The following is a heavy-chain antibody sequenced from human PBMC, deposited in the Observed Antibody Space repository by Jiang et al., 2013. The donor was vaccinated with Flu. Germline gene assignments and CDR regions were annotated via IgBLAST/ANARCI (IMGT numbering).Heavy chain of an antibody. D-gene: IGHD3-10*01. V-gene: IGHV5-51*01. CDR3: AVVPDYYYGMDV. CDR2: IYPGDSDT. J-gene: IGHJ6*02. Sequence: SCKGSGYSFTSYWIGWVRLDARKGLEWMGIIYPGDSDTRYSPSFQGQVTISADKSISTAYLQWSSLKASDTAMYYCAVVPDYYYGMDVWGQGTTVTVSS. CDR1: GYSFTSYW.